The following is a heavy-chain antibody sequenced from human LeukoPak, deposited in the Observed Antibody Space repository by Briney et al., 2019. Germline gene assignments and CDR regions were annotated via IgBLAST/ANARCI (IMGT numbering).Heavy chain of an antibody. J-gene: IGHJ4*02. CDR2: IRYDGSNK. CDR3: ARNPGIAGH. Sequence: PGGSLRLSCAASGFTFSSYGMHWVRQAPGKGLEGVACIRYDGSNKYYADSVKGRFTISRDNAKNSLYLQMNSLRAEDTAVYYCARNPGIAGHWGQGTLVTVSS. CDR1: GFTFSSYG. V-gene: IGHV3-30*02. D-gene: IGHD1-14*01.